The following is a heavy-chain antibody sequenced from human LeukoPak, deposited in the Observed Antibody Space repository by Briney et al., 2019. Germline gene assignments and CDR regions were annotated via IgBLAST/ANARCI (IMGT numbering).Heavy chain of an antibody. CDR2: IYYSGST. V-gene: IGHV4-59*08. Sequence: SETLSLTCTVSGGSISSYYWSWIRQPPGKGLEWIGYIYYSGSTNYNPSLKSRVTISVDTSKNQFSLKLSSVTAADTAVYYCARLPGFRDAFDFWDQGTMVTVSS. J-gene: IGHJ3*01. CDR1: GGSISSYY. CDR3: ARLPGFRDAFDF.